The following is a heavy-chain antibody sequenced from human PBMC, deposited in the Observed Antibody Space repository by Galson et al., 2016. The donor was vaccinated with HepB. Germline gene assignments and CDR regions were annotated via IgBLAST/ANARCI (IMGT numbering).Heavy chain of an antibody. CDR3: ARDLYDSGSSPIDY. D-gene: IGHD3-10*01. J-gene: IGHJ4*02. V-gene: IGHV3-21*03. CDR2: ISGSSDYI. CDR1: GFIFSSYS. Sequence: LRLSCAASGFIFSSYSMTWVRQAPGKGLEWVASISGSSDYIYYSDSLRGRFTISRDNAKKSLYLQMNSLRAEDTAVYYCARDLYDSGSSPIDYWGLGTLVTVSS.